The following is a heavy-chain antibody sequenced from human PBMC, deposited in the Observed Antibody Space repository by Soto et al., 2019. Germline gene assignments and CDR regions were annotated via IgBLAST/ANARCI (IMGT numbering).Heavy chain of an antibody. J-gene: IGHJ4*02. D-gene: IGHD6-19*01. CDR2: IYSGGST. V-gene: IGHV3-53*01. CDR3: ARVPDSGSNYFDY. Sequence: GESLKISCAASGFTVSSNYMSWVRQAPGKGLEWVSVIYSGGSTYYADSVKGRFTISRDNSKNTLYLQMNSLRAEDTAVYYCARVPDSGSNYFDYWGQGTLVTVSS. CDR1: GFTVSSNY.